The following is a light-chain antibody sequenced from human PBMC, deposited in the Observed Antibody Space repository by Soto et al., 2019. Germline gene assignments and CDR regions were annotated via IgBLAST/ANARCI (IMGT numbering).Light chain of an antibody. V-gene: IGKV3-15*01. Sequence: EIVMTQSPATLSVSPGERPTLSCRASQSVSSNLAWYQQKPGQAPRLLIYGASTRATGIPARFSGSGSGTEFTLTISSLQSEDFAVYYCQQYNNWPPTFGQGTRLEIK. J-gene: IGKJ5*01. CDR1: QSVSSN. CDR2: GAS. CDR3: QQYNNWPPT.